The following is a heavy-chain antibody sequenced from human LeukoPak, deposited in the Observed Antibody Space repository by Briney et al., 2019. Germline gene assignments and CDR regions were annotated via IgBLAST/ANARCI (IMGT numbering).Heavy chain of an antibody. V-gene: IGHV3-21*01. CDR1: GFSFSTYA. CDR3: SKTYYYDSGGYFFDN. D-gene: IGHD3-22*01. Sequence: GGSLRLSCAASGFSFSTYAISWVRQAPGKGLEWVSCISTTSSYIFYADSVRGRFTISRDNAKNSLYLQMDSLRVEDTAVYYCSKTYYYDSGGYFFDNWGQGTLVTVSS. J-gene: IGHJ4*02. CDR2: ISTTSSYI.